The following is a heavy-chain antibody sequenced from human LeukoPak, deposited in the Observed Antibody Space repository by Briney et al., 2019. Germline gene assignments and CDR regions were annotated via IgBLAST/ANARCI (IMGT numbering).Heavy chain of an antibody. CDR1: GGSISSGGYY. V-gene: IGHV4-31*03. J-gene: IGHJ5*02. CDR2: IYYSGST. CDR3: ARGPSLIAARPENWFDP. D-gene: IGHD6-6*01. Sequence: PSQTLSLTCTVSGGSISSGGYYWSWIRQHPGKGLEWIGYIYYSGSTYYNPSLKSRVTISVDTSKNQFSLKLSSVTAADTAVYYCARGPSLIAARPENWFDPWGQGTLVTVSP.